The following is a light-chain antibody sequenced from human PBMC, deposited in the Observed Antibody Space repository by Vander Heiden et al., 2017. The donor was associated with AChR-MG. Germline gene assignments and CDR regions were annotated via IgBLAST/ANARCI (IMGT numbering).Light chain of an antibody. V-gene: IGKV4-1*01. Sequence: IVMTQSPDSLAVSLGERATINCKSSQSVLYSSNNKNYLACYQQKPGQSPKRLIYWASTRESGVPDRFSGSGSWTDFTLTISSLQAEDVAVYYCQQYYNTPSTFGQGTKVEIK. J-gene: IGKJ1*01. CDR1: QSVLYSSNNKNY. CDR2: WAS. CDR3: QQYYNTPST.